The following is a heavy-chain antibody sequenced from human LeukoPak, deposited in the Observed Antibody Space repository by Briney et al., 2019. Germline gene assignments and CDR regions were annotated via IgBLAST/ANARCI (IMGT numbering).Heavy chain of an antibody. CDR3: ARVSPENSSGYYYDNYYFDY. Sequence: PSETLSLTCTVSGGSISSYYWSWIRQPPGKGLEWIGSIYHSGSTYYNPSLKSRVTISVDTSKNQFSLKLSSVTAADTAVYYCARVSPENSSGYYYDNYYFDYWGQGTLVTVSS. CDR1: GGSISSYY. V-gene: IGHV4-38-2*02. D-gene: IGHD3-22*01. J-gene: IGHJ4*02. CDR2: IYHSGST.